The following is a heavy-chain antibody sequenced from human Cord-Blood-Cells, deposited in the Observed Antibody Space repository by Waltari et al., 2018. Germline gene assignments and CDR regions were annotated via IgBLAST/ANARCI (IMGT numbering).Heavy chain of an antibody. J-gene: IGHJ6*03. CDR1: GGSFTGYY. D-gene: IGHD4-4*01. Sequence: QVQLQQWGAGLLKPSETLSLTSAVYGGSFTGYYWSWIRPPPGKGLEWIGEINHSGSTNYNPSLKSRVTISVDTSKNQFSLKLSSVTAADTAVYYCARGRPTVTTHMDVWGKGTTVTVSS. CDR3: ARGRPTVTTHMDV. V-gene: IGHV4-34*01. CDR2: INHSGST.